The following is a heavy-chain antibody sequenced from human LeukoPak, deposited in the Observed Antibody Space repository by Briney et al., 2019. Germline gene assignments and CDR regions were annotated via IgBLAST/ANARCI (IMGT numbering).Heavy chain of an antibody. CDR3: ARVLRFLEWSARVLYMDV. CDR1: GNSISSGDNY. Sequence: KPSETLSLTCTVSGNSISSGDNYWSWIRQPAGKGLEWIGRIYTSGSTNYNPSLKSRVTISVDTSKNQFSLKLSSVTAADTAVYYCARVLRFLEWSARVLYMDVWGKGTTVTVSS. D-gene: IGHD3-3*01. CDR2: IYTSGST. V-gene: IGHV4-61*02. J-gene: IGHJ6*03.